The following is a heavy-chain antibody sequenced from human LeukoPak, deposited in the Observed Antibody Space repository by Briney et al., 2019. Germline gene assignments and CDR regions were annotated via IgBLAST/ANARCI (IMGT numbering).Heavy chain of an antibody. Sequence: SETLSLTCTVSGGSISSSRYYWGWIRQPPGKGLEWIGSIYYSGSTNYNPSLKSRVTISVDTSKNQFSLKVSSVTAADTAVYHCARRLVGATANFDYWGQGTLVTVSS. J-gene: IGHJ4*02. CDR2: IYYSGST. CDR1: GGSISSSRYY. D-gene: IGHD1-26*01. CDR3: ARRLVGATANFDY. V-gene: IGHV4-39*01.